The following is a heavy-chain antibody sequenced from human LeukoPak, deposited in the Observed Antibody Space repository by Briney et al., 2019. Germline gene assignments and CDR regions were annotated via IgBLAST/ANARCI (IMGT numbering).Heavy chain of an antibody. Sequence: PGRSLRLSCAASGFTFSSFAMHWVRQGPGKGLEWVAAAYGNGDSKYHADSVKDRFTISKDTSNNILYLQMNSLRAEDTAIYYCATGGGFFYSHWGQGTLVTVSS. CDR2: AYGNGDSK. CDR1: GFTFSSFA. V-gene: IGHV3-30-3*01. CDR3: ATGGGFFYSH. J-gene: IGHJ4*02. D-gene: IGHD2-15*01.